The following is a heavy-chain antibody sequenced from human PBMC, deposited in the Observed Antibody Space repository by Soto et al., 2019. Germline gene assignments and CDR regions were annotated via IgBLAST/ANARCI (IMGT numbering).Heavy chain of an antibody. CDR1: GFTFSSYW. CDR2: IKQDGSEK. Sequence: EVQLVESGGGLVQPGGSLRLSCAASGFTFSSYWMSWVRQAPGKGLEWVANIKQDGSEKYYVDSVKGRFTISRDNAKNSLYLQMNRLRAEDTAVYYCARDDSLETVFFDYWGQGTLVTVSS. D-gene: IGHD1-1*01. CDR3: ARDDSLETVFFDY. V-gene: IGHV3-7*01. J-gene: IGHJ4*02.